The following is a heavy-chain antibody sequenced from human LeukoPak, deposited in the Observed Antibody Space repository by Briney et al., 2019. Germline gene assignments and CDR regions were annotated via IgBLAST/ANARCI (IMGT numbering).Heavy chain of an antibody. D-gene: IGHD3-16*02. CDR2: IYYSGST. Sequence: XXXYYWSWIRQPPGKGLEWMGYIYYSGSTNYNPSLKSRVTISVDTSKNQFSLKLSSVTAADTAVYYCARERTFGGVIVRRYYFDYWGQGTLVTVSS. CDR3: ARERTFGGVIVRRYYFDY. CDR1: XXXYY. J-gene: IGHJ4*02. V-gene: IGHV4-59*01.